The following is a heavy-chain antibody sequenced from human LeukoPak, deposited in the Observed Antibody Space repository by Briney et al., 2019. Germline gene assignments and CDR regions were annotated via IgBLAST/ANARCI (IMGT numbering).Heavy chain of an antibody. CDR3: AGVDTAIIRDGLWYFDL. Sequence: GGSLRLSCAASGFTFSSYTMHWVRQAPGTGLEWVAVISYDGSNSYYADSVKGRFTISRDNSKNTLYLQMNSLRAEDTAVYYCAGVDTAIIRDGLWYFDLWGRGTLVTVSS. CDR2: ISYDGSNS. CDR1: GFTFSSYT. J-gene: IGHJ2*01. V-gene: IGHV3-30-3*01. D-gene: IGHD5-18*01.